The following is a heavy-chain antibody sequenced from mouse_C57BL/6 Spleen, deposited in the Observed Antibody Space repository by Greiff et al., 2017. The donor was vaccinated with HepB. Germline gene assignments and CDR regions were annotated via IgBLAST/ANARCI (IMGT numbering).Heavy chain of an antibody. Sequence: EVQRVESGGGLVKPGGSLKLSCAASGFTFSSYTMSWVRQTPEKRLEWVATISGGGGNTYYPDSVKGRFTISRDNAKNTLYLQMSSLRSEDTALYYCARHTHYYGSRGGYFDVWGTGTTVTVSS. CDR2: ISGGGGNT. J-gene: IGHJ1*03. CDR3: ARHTHYYGSRGGYFDV. V-gene: IGHV5-9*01. D-gene: IGHD1-1*01. CDR1: GFTFSSYT.